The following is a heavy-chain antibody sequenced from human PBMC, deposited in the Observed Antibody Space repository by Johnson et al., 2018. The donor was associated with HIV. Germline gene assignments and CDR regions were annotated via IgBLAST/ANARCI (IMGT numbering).Heavy chain of an antibody. D-gene: IGHD5-12*01. J-gene: IGHJ3*02. V-gene: IGHV3-30*04. CDR2: ISYDGSNK. Sequence: QVQLVESGGVLVQPGGSLRLSCAASGFTFSSYAMHWVRQAPGKGLEWVAVISYDGSNKYYADSVKGRFTISRDNSKNTLYLQMNSLRAEDTAVYYCAKEPRPGIVATDDAFDIWGQGTMVTVSS. CDR1: GFTFSSYA. CDR3: AKEPRPGIVATDDAFDI.